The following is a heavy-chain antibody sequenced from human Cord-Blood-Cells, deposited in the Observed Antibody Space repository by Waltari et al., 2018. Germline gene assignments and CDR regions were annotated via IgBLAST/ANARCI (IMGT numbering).Heavy chain of an antibody. V-gene: IGHV1-24*01. CDR2: FDPEDGET. J-gene: IGHJ3*02. CDR3: ATDGDSGSYFDAFDI. Sequence: QVQLVQSGAEVKKPGASVKVSCKVSGYTLTELSMHWVRQAPGKGLEWMGGFDPEDGETSYAQKCQGRVPMTEDTSTDAAYMELSSLRSEDTAVYYCATDGDSGSYFDAFDIWGQGTMVTVSS. D-gene: IGHD1-26*01. CDR1: GYTLTELS.